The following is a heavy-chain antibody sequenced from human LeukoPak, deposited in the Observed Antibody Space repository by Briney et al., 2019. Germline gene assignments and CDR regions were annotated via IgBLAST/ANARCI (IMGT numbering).Heavy chain of an antibody. CDR3: ARLHYGGNYGYYYYYMDA. D-gene: IGHD4-23*01. V-gene: IGHV4-39*01. J-gene: IGHJ6*03. Sequence: PSETLSLTCTVSGGSISSSIYYWGWIRQPPGKGLEWIGSIYYTGSTYYNPSLKSRVTISVDTSKNQFSLKLSSVTAADTAVYYCARLHYGGNYGYYYYYMDAWGKGTSVTISS. CDR2: IYYTGST. CDR1: GGSISSSIYY.